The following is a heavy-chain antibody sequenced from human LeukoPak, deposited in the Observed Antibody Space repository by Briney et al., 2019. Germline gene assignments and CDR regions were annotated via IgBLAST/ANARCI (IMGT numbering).Heavy chain of an antibody. CDR1: GYTFTSYG. CDR2: ISAYNGNT. Sequence: ASVKVSCKASGYTFTSYGISWVRQAPGQGLEWMGWISAYNGNTNYAQKLQGRVTMTTDTSTSTAYMELRSLRSDDTAVYYCATGRLELVILGDAFDIWGQGTMVTVSS. D-gene: IGHD1-7*01. V-gene: IGHV1-18*01. CDR3: ATGRLELVILGDAFDI. J-gene: IGHJ3*02.